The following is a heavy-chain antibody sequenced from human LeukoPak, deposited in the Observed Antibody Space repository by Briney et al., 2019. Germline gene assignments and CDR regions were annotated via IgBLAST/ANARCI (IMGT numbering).Heavy chain of an antibody. CDR3: AKDFVTTLDY. V-gene: IGHV3-30*18. J-gene: IGHJ4*02. Sequence: GGCLRLSCAASGFTFSSYAIHWVRQAPGKGLEWVAVISYDGSKKYYADSVKGRFTISRDNSKNTLHLEMNSLRAEDTAVYYCAKDFVTTLDYWGQGTLVTVSS. CDR1: GFTFSSYA. CDR2: ISYDGSKK. D-gene: IGHD1-14*01.